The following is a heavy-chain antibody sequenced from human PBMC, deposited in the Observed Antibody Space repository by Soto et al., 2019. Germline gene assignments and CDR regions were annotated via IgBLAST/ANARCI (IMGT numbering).Heavy chain of an antibody. CDR1: GGTFSSYA. Sequence: SVKVSCKASGGTFSSYAISWVRQAPGQGLEWMGGVIPIFGTANYAQKFQGRVTITADESTSTAYMELSSLRSEDTAVYYCAARKEYYYGSGSSENWFDPWGQGTLVTVSS. CDR2: VIPIFGTA. J-gene: IGHJ5*02. D-gene: IGHD3-10*01. V-gene: IGHV1-69*13. CDR3: AARKEYYYGSGSSENWFDP.